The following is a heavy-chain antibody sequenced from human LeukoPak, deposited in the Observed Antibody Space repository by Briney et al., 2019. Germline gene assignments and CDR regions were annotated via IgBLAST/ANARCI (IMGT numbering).Heavy chain of an antibody. V-gene: IGHV3-9*01. CDR2: ISWNSGRV. CDR3: ERDSRTVTIEIIPPSSFDL. D-gene: IGHD3-3*01. J-gene: IGHJ4*02. CDR1: GFSFDDYA. Sequence: GGSLRLSCAASGFSFDDYAMHWVRQAPGKGLEWVSGISWNSGRVVYADSVRGRFTISRDNAKNSLYLQMNSLRPEDTALYYCERDSRTVTIEIIPPSSFDLWGQGTLVTVSS.